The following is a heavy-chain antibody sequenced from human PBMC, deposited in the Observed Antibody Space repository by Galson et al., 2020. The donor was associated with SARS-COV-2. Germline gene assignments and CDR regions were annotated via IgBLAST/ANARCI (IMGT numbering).Heavy chain of an antibody. V-gene: IGHV4-39*01. CDR1: GDSISTSDYF. CDR2: VIYGRST. CDR3: VRHYDPGSWFDP. Sequence: SETLSLTCTVSGDSISTSDYFWGWVRQPPGKGLEWIGSVIYGRSTYYNPSLKRRVTISVDVSRNQVSLNLMSVTATDTAVYYCVRHYDPGSWFDPWGQGTLVTVSS. J-gene: IGHJ5*02. D-gene: IGHD3-10*01.